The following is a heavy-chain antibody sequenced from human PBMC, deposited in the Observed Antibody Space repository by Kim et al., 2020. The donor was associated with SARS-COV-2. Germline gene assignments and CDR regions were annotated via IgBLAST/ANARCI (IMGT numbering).Heavy chain of an antibody. V-gene: IGHV1-3*01. CDR3: ARGHSSGWKAIDY. J-gene: IGHJ4*02. D-gene: IGHD6-19*01. Sequence: YSQKSQGRVTITRNTAASTAYMELSSMRSEGTAVYYCARGHSSGWKAIDYWGQGTLVTVSS.